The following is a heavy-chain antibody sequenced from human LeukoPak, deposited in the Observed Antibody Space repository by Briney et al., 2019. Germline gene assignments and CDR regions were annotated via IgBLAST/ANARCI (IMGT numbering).Heavy chain of an antibody. CDR1: GGSFSGYY. V-gene: IGHV4-34*01. J-gene: IGHJ6*02. D-gene: IGHD4-17*01. CDR2: INHSGST. Sequence: RTSETLSLTCAVYGGSFSGYYWSWIRQPPGKGLEWIGEINHSGSTNYNPSLKSRVTISVDTSKNQFSLKLSSVTAADTAVYYRARGLSTVTTPSDGMDVWGQGTTVTVSS. CDR3: ARGLSTVTTPSDGMDV.